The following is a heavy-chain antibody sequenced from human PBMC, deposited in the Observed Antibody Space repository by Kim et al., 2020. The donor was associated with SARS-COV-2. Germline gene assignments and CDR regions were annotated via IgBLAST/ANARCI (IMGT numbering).Heavy chain of an antibody. D-gene: IGHD4-4*01. V-gene: IGHV3-21*01. CDR3: ASLHPPVNYYYYYGMDV. J-gene: IGHJ6*02. Sequence: GGSLRLSCAASGFTFSSYSMNWVRQAPGKGLEWVSSISSSSSSYIYYADSVKGRFTISRDNAKNSLYLQMNSLRAEDTAVYYCASLHPPVNYYYYYGMDVWGQGTTVTVSS. CDR1: GFTFSSYS. CDR2: ISSSSSSYI.